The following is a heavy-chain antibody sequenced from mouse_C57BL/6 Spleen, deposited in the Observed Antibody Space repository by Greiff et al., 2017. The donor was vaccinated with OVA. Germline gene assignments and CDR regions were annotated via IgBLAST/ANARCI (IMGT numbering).Heavy chain of an antibody. Sequence: DVKLVESEGGLVQPGSSMKLSCTASGFTFSDYYMAWVRQVPEKGLEWVANINYDGSSTYYLDSLKSRFIISRDNAKNILYLQMSSLKSEDTATYDCARDRDYGSSYWYFDVWGTGTTVTVSS. CDR2: INYDGSST. D-gene: IGHD1-1*01. CDR3: ARDRDYGSSYWYFDV. CDR1: GFTFSDYY. V-gene: IGHV5-16*01. J-gene: IGHJ1*03.